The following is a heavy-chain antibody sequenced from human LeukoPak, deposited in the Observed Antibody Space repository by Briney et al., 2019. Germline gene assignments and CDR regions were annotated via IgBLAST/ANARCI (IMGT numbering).Heavy chain of an antibody. Sequence: ASVRVSCKASGYTFTSYYMHWVRQAPGQGLEWMGIINPSGGSTNYAQKFQGRVTMTRDTSTSTVYMELSSLRSEDTAVYHCARDDNSGYFYGAGGYWGQGTLVTVSS. J-gene: IGHJ4*02. CDR1: GYTFTSYY. CDR2: INPSGGST. V-gene: IGHV1-46*01. D-gene: IGHD3-22*01. CDR3: ARDDNSGYFYGAGGY.